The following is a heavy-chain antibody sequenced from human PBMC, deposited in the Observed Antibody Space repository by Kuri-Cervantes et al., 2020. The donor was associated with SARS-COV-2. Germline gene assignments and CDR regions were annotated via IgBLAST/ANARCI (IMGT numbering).Heavy chain of an antibody. CDR3: ARAGIYCSSTSCLNWFDP. CDR2: IYYSGST. Sequence: SCTVSGGSVSSGSYYWSWIRQPPGKGLEWIGYIYYSGSTYYNPSLKSRVTISVDTSKNQFSLKLSSVTAADTAVYYCARAGIYCSSTSCLNWFDPWGQGTLVTVSS. J-gene: IGHJ5*02. D-gene: IGHD2-2*01. V-gene: IGHV4-30-4*08. CDR1: GGSVSSGSYY.